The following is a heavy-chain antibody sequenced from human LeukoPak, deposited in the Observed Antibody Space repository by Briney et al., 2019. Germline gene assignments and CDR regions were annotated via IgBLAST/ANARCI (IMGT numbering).Heavy chain of an antibody. Sequence: GRSLRLSCAASGFTFDDYAMHWVRQAPGKGLEWVSGISWNSGSIGYADSVKGRFTISRDNAKNSLYLQMNSLRAEDTALYYCAKDLRFGVVAGNYGMDVWGQGTTVAVSS. CDR3: AKDLRFGVVAGNYGMDV. J-gene: IGHJ6*02. CDR1: GFTFDDYA. V-gene: IGHV3-9*01. D-gene: IGHD2-15*01. CDR2: ISWNSGSI.